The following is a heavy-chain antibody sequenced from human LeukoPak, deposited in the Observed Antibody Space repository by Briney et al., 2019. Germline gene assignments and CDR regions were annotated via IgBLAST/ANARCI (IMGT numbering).Heavy chain of an antibody. CDR2: IRSDGGDK. J-gene: IGHJ4*02. D-gene: IGHD1-26*01. Sequence: GSLRLSCAASGFTFRHYGIHWVRQAPGKGQKWVAFIRSDGGDKSYADSVKGRFTISRDNSKNTLYLQMNSLRAEDTAVYYCATRPGGRYYGEDYFDYWGQGSLVTVSS. CDR3: ATRPGGRYYGEDYFDY. CDR1: GFTFRHYG. V-gene: IGHV3-30*02.